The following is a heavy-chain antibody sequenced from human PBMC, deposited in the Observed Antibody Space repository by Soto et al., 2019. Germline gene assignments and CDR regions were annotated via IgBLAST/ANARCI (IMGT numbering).Heavy chain of an antibody. Sequence: PSETLSLTCTFSGSSISTYYWGWIRQPPGKGLEWIGYIYYSGSTNYNPSLKSRVTISVDTSKNQFSLKLSSVTAADTAVYYCGRVQSARGWFDPWGQGTLVTAPQ. J-gene: IGHJ5*02. CDR1: GSSISTYY. CDR3: GRVQSARGWFDP. CDR2: IYYSGST. D-gene: IGHD6-6*01. V-gene: IGHV4-59*01.